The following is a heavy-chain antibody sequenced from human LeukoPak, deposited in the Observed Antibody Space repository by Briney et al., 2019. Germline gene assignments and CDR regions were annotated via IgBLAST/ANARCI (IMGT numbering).Heavy chain of an antibody. Sequence: SGGSLRLSCTASGFTFSDYYMSWIRQAPGKDLEWVSVIYSGGSTYYAASVKGRFTISRDNSKNTLYLQMHSLRAEDTAVYYCARTTNWGYWYFDLWGRGTLVTVSS. D-gene: IGHD7-27*01. CDR3: ARTTNWGYWYFDL. J-gene: IGHJ2*01. V-gene: IGHV3-53*01. CDR2: IYSGGST. CDR1: GFTFSDYY.